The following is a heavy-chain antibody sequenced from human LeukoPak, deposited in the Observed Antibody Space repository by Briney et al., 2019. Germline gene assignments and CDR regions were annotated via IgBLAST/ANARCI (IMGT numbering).Heavy chain of an antibody. CDR3: ASPYDSSLC. V-gene: IGHV1-18*01. CDR1: GYTFTSYG. D-gene: IGHD3-22*01. CDR2: ISAYNGNT. Sequence: GESLKISCKGSGYTFTSYGISWVRQAPGQGLEWMGWISAYNGNTNYAQKLQGRVTMTTDTSTSTAYMELRSLRSDDTAVYYCASPYDSSLCWGQGTLVTVSS. J-gene: IGHJ4*02.